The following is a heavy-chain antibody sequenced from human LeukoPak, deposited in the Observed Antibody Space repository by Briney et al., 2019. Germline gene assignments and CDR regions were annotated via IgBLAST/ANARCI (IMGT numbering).Heavy chain of an antibody. CDR1: GGSISSGSYY. V-gene: IGHV4-61*02. Sequence: PSETLSLTCTASGGSISSGSYYWSWIRQPAGKGLEWIGRIYTCGSTNYNPSLKSRVTISVDTSKNQFSLKLSSVTAADTAVYYCARETSSYSSSWYYDYMDVWGKGTTVTVSS. D-gene: IGHD6-13*01. J-gene: IGHJ6*03. CDR2: IYTCGST. CDR3: ARETSSYSSSWYYDYMDV.